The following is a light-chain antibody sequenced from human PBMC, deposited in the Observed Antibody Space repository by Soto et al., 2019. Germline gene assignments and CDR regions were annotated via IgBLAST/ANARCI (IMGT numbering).Light chain of an antibody. V-gene: IGKV3-11*01. CDR1: QSVSSY. CDR2: DAS. CDR3: QQRSNWPRST. Sequence: EIVLTQSPATLSLSPGERATLSCRASQSVSSYLAWYQQKPGQAPRLLIYDASNRATGIPARFSGSGSGTDFTLTISSLEPEDFAVYYCQQRSNWPRSTFGQGTRLEIQ. J-gene: IGKJ5*01.